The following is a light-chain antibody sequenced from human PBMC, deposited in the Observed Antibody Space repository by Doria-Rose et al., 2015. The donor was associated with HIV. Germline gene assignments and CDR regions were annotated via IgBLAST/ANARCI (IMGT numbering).Light chain of an antibody. Sequence: EIVLAQSPATLSVSPGERATLSCRASQGIGSDLAWYQQKPGQAPRLLIYRAFIRATGIPPRFTGGGSGTEFTITISRLQSEDFAVYFCQQYSQWPPYTFGQGTKLEVK. J-gene: IGKJ2*01. CDR1: QGIGSD. V-gene: IGKV3-15*01. CDR2: RAF. CDR3: QQYSQWPPYT.